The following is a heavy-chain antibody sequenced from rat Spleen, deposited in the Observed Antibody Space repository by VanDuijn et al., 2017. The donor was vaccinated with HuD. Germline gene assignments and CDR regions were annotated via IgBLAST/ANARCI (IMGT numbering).Heavy chain of an antibody. CDR2: ISYDGSGT. J-gene: IGHJ1*01. D-gene: IGHD5-1*01. CDR1: GFTFSDFG. V-gene: IGHV5-29*01. CDR3: VRLLGAPDWYFDF. Sequence: EVQLVESGGGLVQPGRSLKLSCVASGFTFSDFGMNWIRQAPGKGLEWVAYISYDGSGTYYRGSVKGRFTISRDNAKSTLYLQMDSLRSEDTATYYCVRLLGAPDWYFDFWGPVTMVTVSS.